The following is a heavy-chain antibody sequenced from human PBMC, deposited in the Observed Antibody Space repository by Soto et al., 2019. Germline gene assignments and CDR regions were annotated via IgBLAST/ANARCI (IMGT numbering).Heavy chain of an antibody. D-gene: IGHD3-3*01. CDR2: IIPIFGTA. V-gene: IGHV1-69*13. Sequence: SVKVSCKTSGGTFSSYAIIWVRQAHGQGLEWMGGIIPIFGTANYAQKFQGRVTITADESTSTAYMELSSLRSEDTAVYYCARRPRYSITIFGVVTSTDAYYYYGMDVWGQGTTVTVSS. CDR3: ARRPRYSITIFGVVTSTDAYYYYGMDV. J-gene: IGHJ6*02. CDR1: GGTFSSYA.